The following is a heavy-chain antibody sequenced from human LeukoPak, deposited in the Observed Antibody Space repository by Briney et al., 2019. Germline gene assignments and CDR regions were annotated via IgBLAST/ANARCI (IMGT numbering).Heavy chain of an antibody. D-gene: IGHD2-21*01. CDR2: ISSNGGST. V-gene: IGHV3-64*01. CDR1: GFTFSSYA. Sequence: GGSLRLSCAASGFTFSSYAMHWVRQAPGKGLEYVSAISSNGGSTYYANSVKGRFTISRDNSKNTLYLQMGSLRAEDMAVYYCARGDWLSQHWGQGTLVIVSS. J-gene: IGHJ4*02. CDR3: ARGDWLSQH.